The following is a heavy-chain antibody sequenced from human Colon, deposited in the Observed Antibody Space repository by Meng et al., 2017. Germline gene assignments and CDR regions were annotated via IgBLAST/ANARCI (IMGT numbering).Heavy chain of an antibody. CDR2: ISSSSYI. Sequence: GESLKISCAASGFTFSSYSVNWVRPAPGKGLEWVSSISSSSYIYYADSVKGRFTISRDNAKNSLYLQMNSLRAEDTAVYYCARDSGLGYCSGGSCYYYYGIDVWGQGTTVTVSS. CDR1: GFTFSSYS. CDR3: ARDSGLGYCSGGSCYYYYGIDV. D-gene: IGHD2-15*01. J-gene: IGHJ6*02. V-gene: IGHV3-21*01.